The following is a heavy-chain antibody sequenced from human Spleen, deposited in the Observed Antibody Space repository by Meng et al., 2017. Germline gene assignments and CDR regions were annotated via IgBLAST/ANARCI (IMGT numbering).Heavy chain of an antibody. Sequence: QLQLQESGPGLVKPSETLSLTCTVSGGSIGSNSYHWGWIRQPPGKGLEWVGTIDYSGTTYSNSSLKSRLTISLATSRNQFSLKLTSVTAADTAVYYCSRRINTAGGWFDSWGQGTLVTVSS. CDR1: GGSIGSNSYH. CDR3: SRRINTAGGWFDS. V-gene: IGHV4-39*01. D-gene: IGHD5-18*01. J-gene: IGHJ5*01. CDR2: IDYSGTT.